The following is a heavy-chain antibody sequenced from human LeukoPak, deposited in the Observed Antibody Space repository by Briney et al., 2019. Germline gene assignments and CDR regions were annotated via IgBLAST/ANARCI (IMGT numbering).Heavy chain of an antibody. Sequence: GESLKISCRLSGYTFTNYWIGWVRQMPGKGLEWMGIIYPDDSDTRYSPSFQGQVTISADKSISTAYLQWSSLKATDTAMYYCARRGPRYCSGGSCSDAFDIWGQGTMVTVSS. V-gene: IGHV5-51*01. J-gene: IGHJ3*02. CDR3: ARRGPRYCSGGSCSDAFDI. D-gene: IGHD2-15*01. CDR2: IYPDDSDT. CDR1: GYTFTNYW.